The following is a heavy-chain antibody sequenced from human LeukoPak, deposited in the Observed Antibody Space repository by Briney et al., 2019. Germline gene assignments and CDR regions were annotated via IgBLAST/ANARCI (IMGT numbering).Heavy chain of an antibody. CDR3: ARGRTYRIAAAGATDY. J-gene: IGHJ4*02. D-gene: IGHD6-13*01. CDR2: INHSGST. CDR1: GGSFSGCY. V-gene: IGHV4-34*01. Sequence: SETLSLTCAVYGGSFSGCYWSWIRQPPGKGLEWIGEINHSGSTNYNPSLKSRVTISVDTSKNQFSLKLSSVTAADTAVYYCARGRTYRIAAAGATDYWGQGTLVTVSS.